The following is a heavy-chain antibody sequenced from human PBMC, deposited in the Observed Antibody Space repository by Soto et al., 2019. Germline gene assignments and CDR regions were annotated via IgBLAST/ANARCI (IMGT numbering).Heavy chain of an antibody. Sequence: EVQLVESGGGLVKPGESLRLSCTVSGFALSSYARTWVRQAPGKGLEWLASISSSSNFKYYGDSVKGRFIISRDNAKNSLYLQMNSLRVEDTAMYFCTTEEFEVDYWGQGTLVTVSS. D-gene: IGHD3-10*01. CDR1: GFALSSYA. CDR2: ISSSSNFK. CDR3: TTEEFEVDY. V-gene: IGHV3-21*01. J-gene: IGHJ4*02.